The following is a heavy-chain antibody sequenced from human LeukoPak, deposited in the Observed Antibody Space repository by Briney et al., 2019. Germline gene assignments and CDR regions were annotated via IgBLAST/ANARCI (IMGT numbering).Heavy chain of an antibody. CDR3: ARAKGDELLWFGESAYYFDY. CDR1: GYTFTGYY. V-gene: IGHV1-8*02. D-gene: IGHD3-10*01. CDR2: INPNSGNT. J-gene: IGHJ4*02. Sequence: ASVKVSCKASGYTFTGYYMHWVRQAPGQGLEWMGWINPNSGNTGYAQKFQGRVTMTRNTSISTAYMELSSLRSEDTAVYYCARAKGDELLWFGESAYYFDYWGQGTLVTVSS.